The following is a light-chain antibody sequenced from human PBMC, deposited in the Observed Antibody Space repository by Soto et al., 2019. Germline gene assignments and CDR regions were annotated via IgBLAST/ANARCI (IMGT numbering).Light chain of an antibody. CDR2: GAS. J-gene: IGKJ1*01. CDR3: QQYNSYPWT. V-gene: IGKV1-5*03. Sequence: DLQMTQSPSTLSASVGDRVTITCRASQNIDRWLAWYQQKPGKAPNLLIYGASNLESGVPSRFSGSGSGTEFTLTISSLRPDDFATYYCQQYNSYPWTFGQGTTVEIK. CDR1: QNIDRW.